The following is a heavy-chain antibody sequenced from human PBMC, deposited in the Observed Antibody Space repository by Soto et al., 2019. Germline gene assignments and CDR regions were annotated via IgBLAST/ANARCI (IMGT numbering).Heavy chain of an antibody. J-gene: IGHJ4*02. CDR2: IYPGDSDT. CDR3: ARQDGDGLYYFDY. Sequence: EVQLVQSGAELKEPGESLQISCKGSGYNFNIYWIGWVRQMPGKGLEWMGVIYPGDSDTRYSPSFQGQVTISADKTISTAYLQWSSLTASDTAVYYCARQDGDGLYYFDYWGQGTLVTVSS. D-gene: IGHD4-17*01. CDR1: GYNFNIYW. V-gene: IGHV5-51*01.